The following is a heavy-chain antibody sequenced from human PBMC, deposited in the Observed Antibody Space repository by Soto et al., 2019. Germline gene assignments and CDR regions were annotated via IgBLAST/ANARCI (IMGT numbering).Heavy chain of an antibody. CDR2: ISAYNGNT. CDR1: GYTFTSYG. Sequence: ASVKVSCKASGYTFTSYGISWVRQAPGQGLEWMGWISAYNGNTNYAQKLQGRVTMTTDTSTSTAYMELRSLRSDDTAVYYCARVGGLYYDFWSGYPHYFDYWGQGTLVTVSS. D-gene: IGHD3-3*01. J-gene: IGHJ4*02. V-gene: IGHV1-18*01. CDR3: ARVGGLYYDFWSGYPHYFDY.